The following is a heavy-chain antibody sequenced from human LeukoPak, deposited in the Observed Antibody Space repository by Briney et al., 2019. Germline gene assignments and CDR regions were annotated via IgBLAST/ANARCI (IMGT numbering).Heavy chain of an antibody. D-gene: IGHD2-2*01. Sequence: PGGSLRLSSAASGFTVSSNYMSWVRQAPGKGLEWVSVIYSGGSTYYADSVKGRFTISRDNSKNTLYLQMNSLRAEDTAVYYCAKVCPEPAAGVVYFDYWGQGTLVTVSS. CDR3: AKVCPEPAAGVVYFDY. J-gene: IGHJ4*02. V-gene: IGHV3-53*01. CDR1: GFTVSSNY. CDR2: IYSGGST.